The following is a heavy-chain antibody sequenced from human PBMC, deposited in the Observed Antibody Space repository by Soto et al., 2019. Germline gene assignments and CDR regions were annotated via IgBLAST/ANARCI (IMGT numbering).Heavy chain of an antibody. Sequence: GGSLRLSCAASGFTFSSYGMHWVRQAPGKGLEWVAVIWYDGSNKYYADSVKGRFTISRDNSKNTLYLQMNSLRAEEAALYYCAREGQVGTDAFDIWGQGTMVTVSS. CDR3: AREGQVGTDAFDI. CDR1: GFTFSSYG. V-gene: IGHV3-33*01. CDR2: IWYDGSNK. D-gene: IGHD1-26*01. J-gene: IGHJ3*02.